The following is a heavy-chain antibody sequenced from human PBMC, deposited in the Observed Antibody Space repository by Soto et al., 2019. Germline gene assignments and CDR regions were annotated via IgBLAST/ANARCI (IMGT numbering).Heavy chain of an antibody. J-gene: IGHJ4*02. V-gene: IGHV3-7*04. CDR2: INEDGSKK. CDR1: GITLTKFW. Sequence: GGSLRLSCAVSGITLTKFWMSWVRQAPGKGLEWVANINEDGSKKDYVDSVKGRFTISRDNAKNSLHLQMNSLRAEDTAVYYCARGPYWGQGALVTVSS. CDR3: ARGPY.